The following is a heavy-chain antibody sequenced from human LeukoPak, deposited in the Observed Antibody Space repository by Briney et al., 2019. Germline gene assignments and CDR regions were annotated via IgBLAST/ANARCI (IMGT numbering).Heavy chain of an antibody. V-gene: IGHV3-23*01. CDR1: GFTFSSYA. J-gene: IGHJ3*02. Sequence: GGSLRLSCAASGFTFSSYAMHWVRQAPGKGLEWVSVISDSGGSTYYADSVKGRFTISRDNSKNTLYLQMNSLRAEDTAVYYCARARSWPEHAFDIWGQGTMVTVSS. CDR2: ISDSGGST. CDR3: ARARSWPEHAFDI. D-gene: IGHD5-24*01.